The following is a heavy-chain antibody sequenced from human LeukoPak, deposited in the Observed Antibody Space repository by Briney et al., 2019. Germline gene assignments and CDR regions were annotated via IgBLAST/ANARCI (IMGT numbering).Heavy chain of an antibody. Sequence: GGSLRLSCAASGFTFSSYSMNWVRQAPGKGLEWVSSISSSSSYIYYADLVKGRFTISRDNAKNSLYLQMNSLRAEDTAVYYCARASGTTYFDYWGQGTLVTVSS. CDR2: ISSSSSYI. CDR1: GFTFSSYS. V-gene: IGHV3-21*01. CDR3: ARASGTTYFDY. J-gene: IGHJ4*02. D-gene: IGHD1-1*01.